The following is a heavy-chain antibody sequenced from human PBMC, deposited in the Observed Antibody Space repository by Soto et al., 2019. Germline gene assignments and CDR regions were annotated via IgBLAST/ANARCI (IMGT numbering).Heavy chain of an antibody. V-gene: IGHV3-23*01. J-gene: IGHJ4*02. D-gene: IGHD2-8*01. CDR2: VSLTGDRT. CDR3: ARGGGYCTPTSCAIDS. Sequence: EVQLLESGGGLVQPGGSLRLSCVASRFSFSSYEMRWVRQAAGKGLEWVSRVSLTGDRTNYAGSVKGRFTVSRDNFKNTLNLEMDSLRPEDTAIYYCARGGGYCTPTSCAIDSWGRGTPVTVSS. CDR1: RFSFSSYE.